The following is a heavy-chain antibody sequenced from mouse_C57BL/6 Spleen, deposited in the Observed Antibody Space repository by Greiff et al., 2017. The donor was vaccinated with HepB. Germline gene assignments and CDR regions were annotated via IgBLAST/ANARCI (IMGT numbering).Heavy chain of an antibody. CDR3: ARDTYYDLWYFDV. J-gene: IGHJ1*03. D-gene: IGHD2-4*01. CDR1: GYSITSGYD. CDR2: ISYSGST. V-gene: IGHV3-1*01. Sequence: EVNLVESGPGMVKPSQSLSLTCTVTGYSITSGYDWHWIRHFPGNKLEWMGYISYSGSTNYNPSLKSRISITHDTSKNHFFLKLNSVTTEDTATYYCARDTYYDLWYFDVWGTGTTVTVSS.